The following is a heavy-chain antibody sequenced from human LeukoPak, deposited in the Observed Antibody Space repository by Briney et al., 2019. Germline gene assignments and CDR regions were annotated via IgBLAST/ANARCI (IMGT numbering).Heavy chain of an antibody. Sequence: GESLKISCQGSGYSFTTYWIGWVRQMPGKGLEWMGIIYPGDSDTTYSPSFQGQVSISAEKSISTAYLQWSSLKASDTAMYYCARQGGPNRPYWYFDLWGRGTLVTVSS. CDR2: IYPGDSDT. D-gene: IGHD1-14*01. V-gene: IGHV5-51*01. CDR1: GYSFTTYW. CDR3: ARQGGPNRPYWYFDL. J-gene: IGHJ2*01.